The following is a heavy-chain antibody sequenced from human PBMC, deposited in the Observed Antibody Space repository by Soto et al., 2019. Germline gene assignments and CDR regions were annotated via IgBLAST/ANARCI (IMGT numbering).Heavy chain of an antibody. CDR3: ARSGGSATSSSSPEYYYYYGMDV. CDR1: GYTFTSYY. J-gene: IGHJ6*02. Sequence: ASVKVSCKASGYTFTSYYMHWVRQAPGQGLEWMGIINPSGGSTSYAQKFQGRVTMTRDTSTSTVYMELSSLRSEDTAVYYCARSGGSATSSSSPEYYYYYGMDVWGQGTTVTVSS. D-gene: IGHD6-6*01. CDR2: INPSGGST. V-gene: IGHV1-46*01.